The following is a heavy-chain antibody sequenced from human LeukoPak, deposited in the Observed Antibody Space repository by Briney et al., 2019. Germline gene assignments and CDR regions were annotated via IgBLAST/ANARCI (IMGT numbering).Heavy chain of an antibody. D-gene: IGHD3-3*01. J-gene: IGHJ6*03. V-gene: IGHV4-59*12. Sequence: SQTLSLTCTVSGGSISSYYWSWIRQPPGKGLEWIGYFYYSGSTNYNPSLKSRVTISVDTSKNQFSLKLSSVTAADTAVYYCAREQTDFWSGNPGGYYYMDVWGKGTTVTVSS. CDR2: FYYSGST. CDR1: GGSISSYY. CDR3: AREQTDFWSGNPGGYYYMDV.